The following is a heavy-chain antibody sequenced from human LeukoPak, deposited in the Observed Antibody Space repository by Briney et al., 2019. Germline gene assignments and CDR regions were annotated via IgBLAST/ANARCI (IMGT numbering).Heavy chain of an antibody. CDR2: ISYDGSNK. Sequence: GGSLRLSCAASGFTFSSYSMNWVRQAPGKGLEWVAVISYDGSNKYYADSVKGRFTISRENAKNSLYLQMNSLRAGDTAVYYCARVTSLYASGADAFDIWDQGTMVTVSS. CDR1: GFTFSSYS. J-gene: IGHJ3*02. V-gene: IGHV3-30*03. CDR3: ARVTSLYASGADAFDI. D-gene: IGHD3-10*01.